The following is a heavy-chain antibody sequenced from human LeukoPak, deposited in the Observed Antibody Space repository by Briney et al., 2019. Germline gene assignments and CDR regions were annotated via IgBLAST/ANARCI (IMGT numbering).Heavy chain of an antibody. Sequence: ASVKVXXXXXXXTXTELSMHWVRQAPGKGLEWMGGFDPEDGETIYAQKFQGRVTMTEDTSTDTAYMELSSLRSEDTAVYYCATTHYYGSGSYPNEAFDIWGQGTMVTVSS. CDR1: XXTXTELS. CDR3: ATTHYYGSGSYPNEAFDI. J-gene: IGHJ3*02. V-gene: IGHV1-24*01. CDR2: FDPEDGET. D-gene: IGHD3-10*01.